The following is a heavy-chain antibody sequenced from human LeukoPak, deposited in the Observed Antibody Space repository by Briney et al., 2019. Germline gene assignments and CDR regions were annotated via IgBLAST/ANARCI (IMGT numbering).Heavy chain of an antibody. CDR3: GDLGDYRVG. D-gene: IGHD4-17*01. Sequence: GGSLTRFGAASGFTVRNAWMSWVGQAPGKGLEWVGRIISKTDGGTKDYAAPVKGRLTISRDDSGSMLYLQMNSLKLEDTAVYFCGDLGDYRVGWGQRNPCTASS. CDR2: IISKTDGGTK. CDR1: GFTVRNAW. V-gene: IGHV3-15*01. J-gene: IGHJ4*02.